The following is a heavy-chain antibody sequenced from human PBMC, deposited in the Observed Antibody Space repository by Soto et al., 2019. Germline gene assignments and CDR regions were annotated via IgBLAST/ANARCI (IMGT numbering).Heavy chain of an antibody. Sequence: GGSLRLSCAASGFIFENFVMHWVRQPPGKGLEWVALISWDGDDTSYVDSVKGRFTISRDNSRDSLFLQMNSLRSEDTALYYCVKDVGTATQLFDFWGQGTQVTVSS. J-gene: IGHJ4*02. D-gene: IGHD2-21*02. CDR1: GFIFENFV. CDR3: VKDVGTATQLFDF. V-gene: IGHV3-43*01. CDR2: ISWDGDDT.